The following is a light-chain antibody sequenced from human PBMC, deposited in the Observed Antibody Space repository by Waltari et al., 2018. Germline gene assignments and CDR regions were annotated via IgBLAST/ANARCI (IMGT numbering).Light chain of an antibody. V-gene: IGKV1-5*03. CDR2: PAS. J-gene: IGKJ5*01. CDR3: QQYNSYPIT. Sequence: DIQMTQSPSTLSASVGDRVTITCRASQTIVGWLAWYQQKPGKAPKLLIYPASSLESGVPSRFSGSGSGTEFTLTISSLQPDDFATYYCQQYNSYPITFGQGTRLEIK. CDR1: QTIVGW.